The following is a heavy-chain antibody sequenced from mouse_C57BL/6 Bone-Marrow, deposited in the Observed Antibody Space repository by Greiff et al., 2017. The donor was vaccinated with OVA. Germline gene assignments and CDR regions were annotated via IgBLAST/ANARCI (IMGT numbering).Heavy chain of an antibody. V-gene: IGHV1-61*01. CDR3: ARSFITSEAY. J-gene: IGHJ3*01. D-gene: IGHD1-1*01. Sequence: QVQLQQPGAELVRPGSSVKLSCKASGYTFTSYWMDWVKQRPGQGLEWIGNIYPSDSETHYNQKFQDKATLTVDKSSSTAYMQLSSLTSEDSAVYYCARSFITSEAYWGQGTLVTVSA. CDR1: GYTFTSYW. CDR2: IYPSDSET.